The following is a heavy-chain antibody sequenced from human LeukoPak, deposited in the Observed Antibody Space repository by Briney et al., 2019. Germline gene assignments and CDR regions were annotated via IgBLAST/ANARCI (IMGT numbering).Heavy chain of an antibody. J-gene: IGHJ5*02. D-gene: IGHD3-10*01. CDR2: IYHSGST. CDR1: GGSISSSNW. Sequence: SETLSLTCAVSGGSISSSNWRSWVRQPPGKGLEWIGEIYHSGSTNYNPSLKNRVTISVDKSKNQFSLKLSSVTAADTAVYYCARDYYGSGSYRTETNWFDPWGQGTLVTVSS. CDR3: ARDYYGSGSYRTETNWFDP. V-gene: IGHV4-4*02.